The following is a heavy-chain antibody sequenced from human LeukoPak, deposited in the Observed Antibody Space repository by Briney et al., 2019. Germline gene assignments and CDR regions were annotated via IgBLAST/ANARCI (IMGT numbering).Heavy chain of an antibody. J-gene: IGHJ4*02. D-gene: IGHD3-22*01. CDR2: ISGRGGST. Sequence: GGSLRLSCAASGFIFRGYAMSWVRQAPGKGLEWVSAISGRGGSTYYADSVKGRFTISRDNSKNTLYLQMNSLRAEDTAVYYCAKEGTDYYDSSELDYWGQGTLVTVSS. V-gene: IGHV3-23*01. CDR3: AKEGTDYYDSSELDY. CDR1: GFIFRGYA.